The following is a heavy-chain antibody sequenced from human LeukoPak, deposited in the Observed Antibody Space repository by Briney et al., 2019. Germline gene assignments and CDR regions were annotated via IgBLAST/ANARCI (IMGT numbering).Heavy chain of an antibody. CDR3: ARDGGGWFGGSAFDI. V-gene: IGHV1-18*01. D-gene: IGHD3-10*01. CDR2: ISAYNDNT. Sequence: VASVKVSCKASGYTFTSYGISWVRQAPGQGLEWMGWISAYNDNTNYAQKVQGRLTMATDTSTSTAYMELRSLRSDDTAVYYCARDGGGWFGGSAFDIWGQGTMVTVSS. J-gene: IGHJ3*02. CDR1: GYTFTSYG.